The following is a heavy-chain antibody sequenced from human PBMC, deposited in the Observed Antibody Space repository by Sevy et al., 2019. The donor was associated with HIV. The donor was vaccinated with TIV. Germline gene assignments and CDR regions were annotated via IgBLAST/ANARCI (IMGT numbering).Heavy chain of an antibody. V-gene: IGHV4-39*01. CDR2: IRYSGRT. Sequence: SETLSLTCTVSGASISSSGYYWGWISQPPGKGLEWIASIRYSGRTYYNPSLRSRVTISADASKNQFYLKLNSVTAADTAVYYCAGPILTYRSGWSYYDHWGQGTVVTVSS. D-gene: IGHD6-19*01. J-gene: IGHJ4*02. CDR1: GASISSSGYY. CDR3: AGPILTYRSGWSYYDH.